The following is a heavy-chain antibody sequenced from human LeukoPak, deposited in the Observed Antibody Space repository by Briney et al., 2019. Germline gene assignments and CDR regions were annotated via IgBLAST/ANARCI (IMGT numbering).Heavy chain of an antibody. CDR1: GLTFSSYE. J-gene: IGHJ4*02. CDR3: AAGSPTLGFEY. Sequence: GGSLRLSCAASGLTFSSYEMNWVRQAPGKGLEWVSYIYSSGSTRYYADSVKGRFTISRDNAKNSLYLQMNSLRGEDTAVYYCAAGSPTLGFEYWGQGTLVTVSS. D-gene: IGHD6-25*01. CDR2: IYSSGSTR. V-gene: IGHV3-48*03.